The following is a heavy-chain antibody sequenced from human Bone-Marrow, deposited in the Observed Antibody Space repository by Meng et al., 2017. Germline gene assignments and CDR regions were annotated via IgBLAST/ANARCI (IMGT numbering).Heavy chain of an antibody. CDR2: IYYTGTT. CDR1: GGSISSGDYY. J-gene: IGHJ5*02. V-gene: IGHV4-30-4*08. CDR3: ARDTDFWSASNWFDP. D-gene: IGHD3-3*01. Sequence: QVQLQESGPGLVKPSQTLSLTGTVAGGSISSGDYYWSWIRQPPGKGLEWIGYIYYTGTTYYNPSLKSRLTISVDTSKNQCSLNLTSVTAADTAVYYCARDTDFWSASNWFDPWGPGTLVTVSS.